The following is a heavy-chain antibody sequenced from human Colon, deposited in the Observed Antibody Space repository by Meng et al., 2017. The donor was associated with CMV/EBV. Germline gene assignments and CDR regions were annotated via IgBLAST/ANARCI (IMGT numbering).Heavy chain of an antibody. D-gene: IGHD3-10*01. CDR3: ARDWGPTNWFADY. Sequence: GESLKISCAASGFTFSSYWMSWVRQAPGKGLEWVASISTRSSYIYYADSVKGRFTISRDNAKNLLYLQMNTLGAEDTAVYYCARDWGPTNWFADYWGQGTLVTVSS. CDR1: GFTFSSYW. V-gene: IGHV3-21*01. CDR2: ISTRSSYI. J-gene: IGHJ4*02.